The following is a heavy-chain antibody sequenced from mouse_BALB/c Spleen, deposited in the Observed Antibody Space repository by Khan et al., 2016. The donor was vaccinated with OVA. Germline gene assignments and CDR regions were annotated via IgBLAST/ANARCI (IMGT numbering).Heavy chain of an antibody. J-gene: IGHJ3*01. CDR1: GDSITTGY. V-gene: IGHV3-8*02. D-gene: IGHD2-14*01. CDR2: IIYTGYT. Sequence: EVQLQESGPSLVKPSQTLSLTCSVTGDSITTGYWNWIRKFPGNKLEYMGYIIYTGYTYYNPSLKSRISITLHTSNNQYYLRFSSLTDEDTATYYCARSTYRYAFVYWGQGTLVTVSA. CDR3: ARSTYRYAFVY.